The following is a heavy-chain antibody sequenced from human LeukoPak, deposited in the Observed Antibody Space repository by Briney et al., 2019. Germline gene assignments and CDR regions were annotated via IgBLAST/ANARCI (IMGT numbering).Heavy chain of an antibody. Sequence: SGGSLRLSCAAASGFTVSSNYMSWVRQAPGKGLEWVSVIYGGGSTSYADSVKGRFTFSRDTSKNTLYLQMNSLRPEDTAVYYCARVLGSYYYAMDVWGQGTTVTVS. J-gene: IGHJ6*02. V-gene: IGHV3-66*02. CDR3: ARVLGSYYYAMDV. CDR2: IYGGGST. CDR1: GFTVSSNY. D-gene: IGHD7-27*01.